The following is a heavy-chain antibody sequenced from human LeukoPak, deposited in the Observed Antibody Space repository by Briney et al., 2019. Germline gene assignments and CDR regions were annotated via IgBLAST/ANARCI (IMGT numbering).Heavy chain of an antibody. CDR2: INHSGST. J-gene: IGHJ4*02. CDR1: GGSFSGYY. Sequence: PSETLSLTCAVYGGSFSGYYWCWIRQPPGKGLEWIGEINHSGSTNYNPSLKSRVTISVDTSKNQFSLKLSSVTAADTAVYYCARGKNYWGQGTLVTVSS. V-gene: IGHV4-34*01. CDR3: ARGKNY.